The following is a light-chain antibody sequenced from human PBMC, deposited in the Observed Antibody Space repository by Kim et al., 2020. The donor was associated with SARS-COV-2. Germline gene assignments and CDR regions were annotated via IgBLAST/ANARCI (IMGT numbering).Light chain of an antibody. CDR1: SSDVGGYNY. V-gene: IGLV2-14*04. J-gene: IGLJ2*01. Sequence: SITISSTGTSSDVGGYNYVSWYQQHPGKAPKLMIYDVSKRPSGVSNRFSGSKSGNTASLTISGLQAEDEADYYCSSYTSSSTYVVFGGGTQLTVL. CDR2: DVS. CDR3: SSYTSSSTYVV.